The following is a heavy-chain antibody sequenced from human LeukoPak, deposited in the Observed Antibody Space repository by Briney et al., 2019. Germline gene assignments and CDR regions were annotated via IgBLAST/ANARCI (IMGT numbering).Heavy chain of an antibody. V-gene: IGHV1-18*01. J-gene: IGHJ4*02. CDR3: ARNGRVRRVVKDLFEY. Sequence: ASVRVSCKTSGYTFTDYDITWVRQAPGQGLEWMGRVSPYNGNTYYSQRFQDRVIITKDTSTGTAYMDLRDLRTDDTVMYYCARNGRVRRVVKDLFEYWGQGTLVAVSS. D-gene: IGHD3-10*01. CDR2: VSPYNGNT. CDR1: GYTFTDYD.